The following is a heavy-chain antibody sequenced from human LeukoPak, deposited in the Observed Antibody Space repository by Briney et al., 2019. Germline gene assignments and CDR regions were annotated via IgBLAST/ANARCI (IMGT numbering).Heavy chain of an antibody. V-gene: IGHV1-18*01. D-gene: IGHD3-10*01. CDR1: GYTFTSYA. J-gene: IGHJ4*02. Sequence: ASVKVSCKASGYTFTSYAIHWVRQAPGQGLEWMGWISGYNDNTNYAQKFQGRVTITADESTSTAYMELSSLRSEDTAVYYCASREVLLWFGELSTTSYFDYWGQGTLVTVSS. CDR2: ISGYNDNT. CDR3: ASREVLLWFGELSTTSYFDY.